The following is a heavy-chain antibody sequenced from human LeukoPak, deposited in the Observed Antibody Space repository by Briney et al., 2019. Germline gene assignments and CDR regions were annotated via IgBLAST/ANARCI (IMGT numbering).Heavy chain of an antibody. CDR1: GGSFSGYY. V-gene: IGHV4-34*01. J-gene: IGHJ6*02. CDR3: ASGVYSSSDYYYYGMDV. Sequence: SETLSLTCAVYGGSFSGYYWSWIRQPPGKGLEWIGEINHSGSTNYNPSLKSRVTISVDTSKNQFSLKLSSVTAADTAVHYCASGVYSSSDYYYYGMDVWGQGTTVTVSS. D-gene: IGHD6-13*01. CDR2: INHSGST.